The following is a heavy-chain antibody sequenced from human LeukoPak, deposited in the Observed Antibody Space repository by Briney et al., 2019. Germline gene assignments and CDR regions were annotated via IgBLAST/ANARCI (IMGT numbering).Heavy chain of an antibody. CDR3: ARVVPAAVNP. Sequence: SETLSLTCAVYGGSFGGYYWSWIRQPPGKGLEWIGEINHSGSTNYNPSLKSRVTISVDTSKNQFSLKLSSVTAADTAVYYCARVVPAAVNPWGQGTLVTVSS. CDR1: GGSFGGYY. CDR2: INHSGST. V-gene: IGHV4-34*01. D-gene: IGHD2-2*01. J-gene: IGHJ5*02.